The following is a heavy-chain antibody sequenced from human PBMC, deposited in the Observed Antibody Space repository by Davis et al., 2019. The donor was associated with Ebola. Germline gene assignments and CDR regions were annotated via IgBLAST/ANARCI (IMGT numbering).Heavy chain of an antibody. Sequence: ASVKVSCKASGYTFTSYGISWVRQAPGQGLEWMGWISAYNGNTNYAQKLQGRVTMTEDKSTDKAYMELSSLRSEDTAVYYCAAGGLGGGFDVWGQGTMVTVSS. V-gene: IGHV1-18*01. CDR3: AAGGLGGGFDV. CDR2: ISAYNGNT. CDR1: GYTFTSYG. J-gene: IGHJ3*01. D-gene: IGHD2-15*01.